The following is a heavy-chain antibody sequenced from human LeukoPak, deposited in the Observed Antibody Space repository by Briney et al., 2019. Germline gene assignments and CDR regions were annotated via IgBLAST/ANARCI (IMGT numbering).Heavy chain of an antibody. V-gene: IGHV1-18*01. D-gene: IGHD3-22*01. CDR2: ISVHNGKT. CDR3: ARDRGYYDSRHAFDI. Sequence: GASVKVSCKASGYSFTDYGFSWVRQAPGQGLEWLAWISVHNGKTNFAEKVQGRVTLTTDTSTTTAYMELRSLRSDDTAVYYCARDRGYYDSRHAFDIWGQGTMVTVSS. CDR1: GYSFTDYG. J-gene: IGHJ3*02.